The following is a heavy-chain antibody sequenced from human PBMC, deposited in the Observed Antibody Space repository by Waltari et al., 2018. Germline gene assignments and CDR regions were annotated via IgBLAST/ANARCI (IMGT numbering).Heavy chain of an antibody. J-gene: IGHJ6*03. CDR2: IYYNGST. CDR3: ARDVDMSFYYYMDV. CDR1: GGPISSNPYY. D-gene: IGHD2-21*01. Sequence: QLQLQESGPRLVKPSETLSLSCTVSGGPISSNPYYWVWIRQPPGKGLEWIGSIYYNGSTYSNPSLQSRVTIAVDTAKNQVSLKRTSVSAADTAVYYCARDVDMSFYYYMDVWGKGTTVTISS. V-gene: IGHV4-39*07.